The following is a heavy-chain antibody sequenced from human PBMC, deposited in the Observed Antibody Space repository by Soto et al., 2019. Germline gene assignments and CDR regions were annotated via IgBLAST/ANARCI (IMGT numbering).Heavy chain of an antibody. CDR3: AKDQGSGYCSGGSCYAPRPPYYYYYGMDV. D-gene: IGHD2-15*01. CDR1: GFTFSSYA. Sequence: PGGSLRLSCAASGFTFSSYAMSWVRQAPGKGLEWVSAISGSGGSTYYADSVKGRFTISRDNSKNTLYLQMNSLRAEDTAVYYCAKDQGSGYCSGGSCYAPRPPYYYYYGMDVWGQGTTVTVSS. CDR2: ISGSGGST. V-gene: IGHV3-23*01. J-gene: IGHJ6*02.